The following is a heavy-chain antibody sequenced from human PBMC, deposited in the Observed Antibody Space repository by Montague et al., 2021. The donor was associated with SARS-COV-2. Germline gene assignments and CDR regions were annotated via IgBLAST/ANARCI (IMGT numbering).Heavy chain of an antibody. Sequence: ETLSLTCAVHGGSFSTYSWNWIRQPPGKGLEWMGEIHHGGSTNHNPSLKSRVTISADTSKTHFSLKLTSVAAADTAVYYCARLGDGVVPSPILGVGPYYSYYYMDVWGKGTTVTVSS. V-gene: IGHV4-34*01. CDR3: ARLGDGVVPSPILGVGPYYSYYYMDV. CDR1: GGSFSTYS. D-gene: IGHD3-10*01. J-gene: IGHJ6*03. CDR2: IHHGGST.